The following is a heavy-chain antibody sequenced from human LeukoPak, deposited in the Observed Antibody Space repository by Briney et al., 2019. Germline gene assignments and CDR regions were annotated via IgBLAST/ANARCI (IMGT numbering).Heavy chain of an antibody. CDR3: ARDPTDSSGWYA. D-gene: IGHD6-19*01. J-gene: IGHJ4*02. CDR2: ISWNSGSI. CDR1: GFTFDDYA. Sequence: GGSLRLSCAASGFTFDDYAMHWVRQAPGKGLEWVSGISWNSGSIGYADSVKGRFTISRDNAKNSLYLQMNSLRAEDTAVYYCARDPTDSSGWYAWGQGTLVTVSS. V-gene: IGHV3-9*01.